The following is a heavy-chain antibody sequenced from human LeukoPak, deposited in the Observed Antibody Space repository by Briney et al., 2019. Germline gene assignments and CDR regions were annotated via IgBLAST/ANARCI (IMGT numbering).Heavy chain of an antibody. CDR2: INPNSGGT. V-gene: IGHV1-2*02. D-gene: IGHD3-3*01. J-gene: IGHJ6*03. Sequence: GASVKASCKASGYTFTGYYMHWVRQAPGQGLEWVGWINPNSGGTNYAQKFQGRVTMTRDTSISTAYMELSRLRSEDTAVYYCARGRHPWSGYLGPDYYYYYMDVWGKGTTVTVSS. CDR1: GYTFTGYY. CDR3: ARGRHPWSGYLGPDYYYYYMDV.